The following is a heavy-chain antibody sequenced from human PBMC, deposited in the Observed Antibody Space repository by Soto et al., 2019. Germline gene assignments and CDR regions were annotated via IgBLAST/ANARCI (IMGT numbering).Heavy chain of an antibody. Sequence: QVQLVQSGAEVKKPGSSVKVSCKGSGGTFSSYAISWVRQAPGQGLEWMGGIIPIFGTANYAQKFQGRVTITADESTSTAYMELSSLRSEDTAVYYCARGSRRGDGDAFDIWGQGTMVTVSS. CDR2: IIPIFGTA. D-gene: IGHD2-21*02. V-gene: IGHV1-69*01. CDR3: ARGSRRGDGDAFDI. CDR1: GGTFSSYA. J-gene: IGHJ3*02.